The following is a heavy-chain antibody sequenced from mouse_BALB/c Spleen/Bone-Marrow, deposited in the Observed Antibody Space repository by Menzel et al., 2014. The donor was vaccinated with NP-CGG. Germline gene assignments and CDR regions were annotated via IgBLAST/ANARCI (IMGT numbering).Heavy chain of an antibody. V-gene: IGHV5-9-1*01. D-gene: IGHD1-1*01. CDR3: ARRGYGLYAMDY. CDR2: INSGGSYS. J-gene: IGHJ4*01. CDR1: GFTFSSYA. Sequence: EVKLQESGGGLVKPGGSLKLSCAASGFTFSSYAMSWVRQTPEKRLEWVATINSGGSYSYYPDSVKRRFTISRDNAKNTLYVQMSSLGSEDTAMYYCARRGYGLYAMDYWGQGTSVTVSS.